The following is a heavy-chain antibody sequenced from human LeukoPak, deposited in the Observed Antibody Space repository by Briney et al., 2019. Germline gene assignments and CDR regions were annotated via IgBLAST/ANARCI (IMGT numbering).Heavy chain of an antibody. Sequence: SETLSLTCAVYGGSFSGYYWSWIRQPPGKGLEWIGEINHSGSTNYNPSLKSRVTISVDTSKNQFSLKLSSVTAADTAVYYCARGTIRATTVTTPGRGWFDPWGQGTLVTVSS. D-gene: IGHD4-11*01. V-gene: IGHV4-34*01. CDR1: GGSFSGYY. CDR2: INHSGST. J-gene: IGHJ5*02. CDR3: ARGTIRATTVTTPGRGWFDP.